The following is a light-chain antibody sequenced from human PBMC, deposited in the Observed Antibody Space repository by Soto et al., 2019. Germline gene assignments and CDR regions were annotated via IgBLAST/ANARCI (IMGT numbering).Light chain of an antibody. CDR2: DAS. V-gene: IGKV1-13*02. J-gene: IGKJ4*01. CDR3: QQLDSYPLT. CDR1: QAISSA. Sequence: AIQLTQSPSSLSASVGDRVTITCRTSQAISSALVWYQQGPGKAPKLLIYDASTLESGVPSRFSGSGYGTDFTLTITSLQPEDFATYYCQQLDSYPLTFGGGTKVEIK.